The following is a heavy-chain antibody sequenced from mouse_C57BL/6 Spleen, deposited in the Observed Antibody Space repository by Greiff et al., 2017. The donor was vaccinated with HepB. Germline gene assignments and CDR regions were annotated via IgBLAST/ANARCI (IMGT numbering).Heavy chain of an antibody. CDR3: ARESITTLVDY. V-gene: IGHV1-82*01. D-gene: IGHD1-1*01. CDR2: IYPGDGDT. CDR1: GYAFSSSW. J-gene: IGHJ2*01. Sequence: QVQLQQSGPELVKPGASVKISCKASGYAFSSSWMNWVKQRPGKGLEWIGRIYPGDGDTNYNGKFKGKATLTADKSSSTAYMQLSSLTSEDSAVYFCARESITTLVDYWGQGTTLTVSS.